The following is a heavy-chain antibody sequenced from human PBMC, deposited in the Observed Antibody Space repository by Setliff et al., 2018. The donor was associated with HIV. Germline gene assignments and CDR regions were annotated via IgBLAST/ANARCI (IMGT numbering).Heavy chain of an antibody. CDR3: AKVGLQFLEWLLSTPINYYYYYMDV. CDR2: ISGSGGSA. CDR1: GFTVSSSYA. J-gene: IGHJ6*03. D-gene: IGHD3-3*01. V-gene: IGHV3-23*01. Sequence: GGSLRLSCAASGFTVSSSYAMNWVRQAPGKGLEWVSTISGSGGSAYYADSVKGRFTISRDNSKNTLYLQMNSLRAEDTAVYYCAKVGLQFLEWLLSTPINYYYYYMDVWGKGTTVTVSS.